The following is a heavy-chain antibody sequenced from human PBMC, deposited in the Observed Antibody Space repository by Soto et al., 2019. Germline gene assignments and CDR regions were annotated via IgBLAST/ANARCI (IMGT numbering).Heavy chain of an antibody. CDR3: ARDLSTDFGLDV. CDR1: GFTFSDYV. D-gene: IGHD3-3*01. CDR2: ISDGGERT. J-gene: IGHJ6*02. Sequence: EVQLLEPGGDLVQPGGSLRISCVASGFTFSDYVMSWVRQVPGKGLERVSSISDGGERTDYRDPVRGRFTLSRDNARFTLHLQMNSLRVDDTAIYFCARDLSTDFGLDVWGQGTTVTVSS. V-gene: IGHV3-23*01.